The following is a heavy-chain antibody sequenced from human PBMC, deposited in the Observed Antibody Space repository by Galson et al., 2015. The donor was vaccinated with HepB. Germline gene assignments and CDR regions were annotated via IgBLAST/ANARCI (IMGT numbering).Heavy chain of an antibody. D-gene: IGHD3-22*01. CDR1: GFTFSSYG. V-gene: IGHV3-30*18. Sequence: SLRLSCAASGFTFSSYGMHWVRQAPGKGLEWVAVISYDGSNKYYADSVKGRFTISRDNSKNTLYLQMNSLRAEDTAVYYCANGPTSLRSGASYYYDSSGYYYLDAFDIWGQGTMVTVSS. CDR2: ISYDGSNK. J-gene: IGHJ3*02. CDR3: ANGPTSLRSGASYYYDSSGYYYLDAFDI.